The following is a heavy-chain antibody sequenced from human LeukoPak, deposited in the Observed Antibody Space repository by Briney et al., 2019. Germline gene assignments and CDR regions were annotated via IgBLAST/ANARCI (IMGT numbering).Heavy chain of an antibody. J-gene: IGHJ4*02. V-gene: IGHV1-8*01. CDR1: GYTFTSYD. CDR2: MNPNSGNT. CDR3: ARALRPVRYDYGDYVRGYYFDY. D-gene: IGHD4-17*01. Sequence: ASVKVSCKASGYTFTSYDINWVRQATGQGLEWMGWMNPNSGNTGYAQKFQGRVTMTRNTSISTAYMELSSLRSEDTAVYYCARALRPVRYDYGDYVRGYYFDYWGQGTLVTVSS.